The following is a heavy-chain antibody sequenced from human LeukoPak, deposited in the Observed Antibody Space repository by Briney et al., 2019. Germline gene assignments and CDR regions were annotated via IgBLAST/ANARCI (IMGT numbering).Heavy chain of an antibody. CDR2: IYSGGST. CDR1: GFTISSNY. J-gene: IGHJ4*02. D-gene: IGHD3-22*01. CDR3: ARVDDYYDSSGYSYYFDY. V-gene: IGHV3-53*01. Sequence: PGGSLRLSCEASGFTISSNYMSWVRQAPGKGLEWVSVIYSGGSTYYADSVKGRFTISRDNSKNTLYLQMNSLRAEDTAVYYCARVDDYYDSSGYSYYFDYWGQGTLVTVSS.